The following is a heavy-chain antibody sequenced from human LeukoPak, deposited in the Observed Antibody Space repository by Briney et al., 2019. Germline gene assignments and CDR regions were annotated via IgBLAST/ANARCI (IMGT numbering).Heavy chain of an antibody. CDR3: GKANDDYYFDY. V-gene: IGHV3-23*01. J-gene: IGHJ4*02. CDR1: GFTLSNYA. D-gene: IGHD1-1*01. CDR2: ISAAGVT. Sequence: PGGSLRLSCAASGFTLSNYAMNWVRQAPGQGLEWVSVISAAGVTYYADSLKGRFTISGDNSKNTLYLQMDSLRVEDTAVYYCGKANDDYYFDYWGQGTLVTVSS.